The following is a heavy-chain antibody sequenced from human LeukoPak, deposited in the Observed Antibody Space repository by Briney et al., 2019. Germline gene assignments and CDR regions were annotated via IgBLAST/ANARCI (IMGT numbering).Heavy chain of an antibody. V-gene: IGHV4-34*01. J-gene: IGHJ4*02. CDR3: ARGLGVASDY. D-gene: IGHD6-19*01. Sequence: SETLSLTCTVSGGSISGYYWSWIRQPPGKGLEWIGEINHSGSTNYNPSLKSRVTISVDTSKNQFSLKLSSVTAADTAMYYCARGLGVASDYWGQGTLVTVSS. CDR1: GGSISGYY. CDR2: INHSGST.